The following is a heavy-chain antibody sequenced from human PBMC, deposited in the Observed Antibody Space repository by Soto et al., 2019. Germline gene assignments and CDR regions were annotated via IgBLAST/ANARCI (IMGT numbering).Heavy chain of an antibody. J-gene: IGHJ6*02. CDR1: GFTFSSYG. D-gene: IGHD3-3*01. V-gene: IGHV3-33*01. Sequence: QVQLVESGGGVVQPGRSLRLSCAASGFTFSSYGMHWVRQAPGKGLEWVAVIWYDGSNKYYADSVKGRFTISRDNSKNTLYLQMNSLRAEDTAVYYCARDPGITIFGGVIIRRAGYYYGMDVWGQGTTVTVSS. CDR3: ARDPGITIFGGVIIRRAGYYYGMDV. CDR2: IWYDGSNK.